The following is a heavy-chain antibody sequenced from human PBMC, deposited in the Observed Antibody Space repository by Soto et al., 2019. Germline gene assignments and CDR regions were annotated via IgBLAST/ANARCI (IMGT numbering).Heavy chain of an antibody. CDR3: ARERPSAGGELNLDY. Sequence: QVQLVQSGAEVKKPGASVKVSCKAYGYTFTNYGISWLRQAPGQGLEWMGWVSSDNGNTYYAQNLQGRVAMTTDTSTCTVYMELSSLSSDDTAVYYCARERPSAGGELNLDYWGQGPLVTVSS. J-gene: IGHJ4*02. CDR1: GYTFTNYG. D-gene: IGHD6-13*01. CDR2: VSSDNGNT. V-gene: IGHV1-18*01.